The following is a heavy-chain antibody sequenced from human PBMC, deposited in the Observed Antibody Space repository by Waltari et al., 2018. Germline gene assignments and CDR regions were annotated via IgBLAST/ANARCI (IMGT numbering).Heavy chain of an antibody. CDR2: IYHSGGT. D-gene: IGHD2-15*01. V-gene: IGHV4-38-2*01. J-gene: IGHJ4*02. CDR3: ARGEKSGGSCFNY. Sequence: QVQLQESGPGLVKPSETLSLTCAVSGYSISSGYYWGWIRQPPGKGLEWIGSIYHSGGTYYNPSLKSRVTISVDTSKNQFSLKLSSVTAADTAVYYCARGEKSGGSCFNYWGQGTLVTVSS. CDR1: GYSISSGYY.